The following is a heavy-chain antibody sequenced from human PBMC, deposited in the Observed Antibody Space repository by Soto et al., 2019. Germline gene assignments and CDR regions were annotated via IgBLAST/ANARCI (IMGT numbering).Heavy chain of an antibody. CDR2: ISSSSSYI. D-gene: IGHD1-26*01. CDR1: GFTFSSYS. J-gene: IGHJ4*02. Sequence: GGSLRLSCAASGFTFSSYSMNWVRQAPGKGLEWVSSISSSSSYIYYADSVKGRFTISRDNAKNSLYLQMNSLRAEDTAVYYCARVPSGSYSPRLDYWGQGTLVTVSS. V-gene: IGHV3-21*01. CDR3: ARVPSGSYSPRLDY.